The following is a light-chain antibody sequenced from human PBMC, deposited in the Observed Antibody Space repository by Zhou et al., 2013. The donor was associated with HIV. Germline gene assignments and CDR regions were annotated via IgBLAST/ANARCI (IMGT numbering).Light chain of an antibody. Sequence: DIQMTQSPSSLSASVGDRITITCRASQGIGKSLAWYQKKPGKAPKLLVYAASKLQSGVPPRFSGSGSGTDYTLTISSLQPEDAATYYCQQFXSPPLTFGRGTQGGDET. V-gene: IGKV1-NL1*01. CDR2: AAS. J-gene: IGKJ4*01. CDR1: QGIGKS. CDR3: QQFXSPPLT.